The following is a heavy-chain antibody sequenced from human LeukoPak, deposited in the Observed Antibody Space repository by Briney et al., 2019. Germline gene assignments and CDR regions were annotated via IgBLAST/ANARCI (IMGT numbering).Heavy chain of an antibody. D-gene: IGHD6-13*01. J-gene: IGHJ4*02. CDR2: VYHSGSA. CDR1: GGSVSGNSPSSYY. CDR3: ARHAGADSSSWYYFDY. Sequence: SETLSLTCNVSGGSVSGNSPSSYYWSWIRQAPGRGLEYIGHVYHSGSANYGPSLRGRVTISLDTSKNQFSLEVTALTAADTAVYYCARHAGADSSSWYYFDYWGQGTLVTVSS. V-gene: IGHV4-61*01.